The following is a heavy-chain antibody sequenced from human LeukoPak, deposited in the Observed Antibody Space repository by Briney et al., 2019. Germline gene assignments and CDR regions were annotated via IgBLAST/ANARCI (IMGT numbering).Heavy chain of an antibody. CDR1: GFTFSSYA. D-gene: IGHD6-13*01. CDR2: ISGSGGST. J-gene: IGHJ4*02. CDR3: AKEGYSSSWFTPSASDY. Sequence: GGSLRLSCAASGFTFSSYAMSWVRQAPGKGLEWVSAISGSGGSTYYADSVKGRFTISRDNSKNTLYLQMNSLRAEDTAVYYCAKEGYSSSWFTPSASDYWGQGTLVTVSS. V-gene: IGHV3-23*01.